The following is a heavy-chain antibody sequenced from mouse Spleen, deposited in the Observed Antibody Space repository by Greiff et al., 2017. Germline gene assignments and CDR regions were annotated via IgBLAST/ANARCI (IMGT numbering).Heavy chain of an antibody. Sequence: QVQLQQPGAELVRPGSSVKLSCKTSGYTFTNYWMHWVKQRPIKGLEWIGNIDPADSETHYNQNFKVRATLTVDKSSSTAYMHLSRLTSEDSAVYYCAREGEDDNDGFAYWGQGTLVTVSA. CDR3: AREGEDDNDGFAY. CDR2: IDPADSET. CDR1: GYTFTNYW. J-gene: IGHJ3*01. V-gene: IGHV1-52*01. D-gene: IGHD2-4*01.